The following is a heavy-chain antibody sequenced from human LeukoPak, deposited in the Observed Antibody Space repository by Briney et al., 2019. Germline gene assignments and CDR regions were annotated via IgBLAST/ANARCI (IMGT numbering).Heavy chain of an antibody. Sequence: GGSLRLSCAASGFTFSSYWMHWVRQAPGKGLEWVSAISGSGGSTYYADSVKGRFTISRDNSKNTLYLQMNSLRAEDTAVYYCAKSTYGSGSYYRDYWGQGTLVTVSS. V-gene: IGHV3-23*01. D-gene: IGHD3-10*01. CDR1: GFTFSSYW. CDR2: ISGSGGST. J-gene: IGHJ4*02. CDR3: AKSTYGSGSYYRDY.